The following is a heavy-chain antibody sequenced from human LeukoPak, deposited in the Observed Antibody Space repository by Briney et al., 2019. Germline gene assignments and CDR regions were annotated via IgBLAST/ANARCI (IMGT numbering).Heavy chain of an antibody. CDR2: IYYSGST. J-gene: IGHJ3*02. D-gene: IGHD5-24*01. V-gene: IGHV4-59*08. CDR3: ASLEMATITYAFDI. CDR1: GGSISSYY. Sequence: PSETLSLTCTVSGGSISSYYWSWIRQPPGKGLEWIGYIYYSGSTNYNPSLKSRVTISVDTSKNQFSLKLSSVTAADTAVYYCASLEMATITYAFDIWGQGTMVTVSS.